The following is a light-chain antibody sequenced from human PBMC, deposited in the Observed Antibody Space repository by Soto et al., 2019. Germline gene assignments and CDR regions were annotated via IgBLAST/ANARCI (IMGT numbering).Light chain of an antibody. CDR2: EVS. Sequence: QSVLTQPGAVSGSAGQSVTISYTGTSSYVGGYNYVSWYQQHPGKAPKLMIYEVSKRPSGVPDRFSGSKSGNTASLTVSGLQAEDEADYYCSSYAGSNNYVFGTGTNGTVL. V-gene: IGLV2-8*01. J-gene: IGLJ1*01. CDR1: SSYVGGYNY. CDR3: SSYAGSNNYV.